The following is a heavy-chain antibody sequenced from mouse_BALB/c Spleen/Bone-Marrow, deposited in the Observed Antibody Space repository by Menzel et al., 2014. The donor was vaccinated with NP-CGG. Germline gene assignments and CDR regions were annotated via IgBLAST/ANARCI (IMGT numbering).Heavy chain of an antibody. CDR1: GYTLTDYN. CDR2: IYPYNGGA. D-gene: IGHD2-1*01. Sequence: EVQLQQSGPELVKPGASVKISCKASGYTLTDYNMHWVKQSHGKSLEWIGYIYPYNGGAGYNQKSKSKATLTVDNSSSTAYMELRSLTSDDSAVYYCARSYGNYDAWFAHWGQGTLVTVSA. CDR3: ARSYGNYDAWFAH. V-gene: IGHV1S29*02. J-gene: IGHJ3*01.